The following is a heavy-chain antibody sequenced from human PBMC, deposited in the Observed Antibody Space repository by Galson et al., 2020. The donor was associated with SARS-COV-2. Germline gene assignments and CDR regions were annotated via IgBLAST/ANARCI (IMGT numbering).Heavy chain of an antibody. CDR2: IYYSGRT. J-gene: IGHJ6*02. D-gene: IGHD3-10*01. Sequence: SETLSLTCTVSGGSVSSDLYYWGWIRQPPGKGLEWIGTIYYSGRTSYNPSLTSRVTMSVATSQNQFSLNLTSVTAADTAVYYCARHIGTTWVGEFYSYSLVVWGQGTTVTVAS. CDR1: GGSVSSDLYY. V-gene: IGHV4-39*01. CDR3: ARHIGTTWVGEFYSYSLVV.